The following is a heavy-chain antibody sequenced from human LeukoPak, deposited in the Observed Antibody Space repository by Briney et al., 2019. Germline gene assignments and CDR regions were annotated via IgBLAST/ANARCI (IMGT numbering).Heavy chain of an antibody. V-gene: IGHV4-4*07. J-gene: IGHJ4*02. CDR3: ARLIAEVGGGTNYFDT. CDR2: VYISGDT. CDR1: GGSVTTAHWY. Sequence: SETLSLTCTVSGGSVTTAHWYWSWIRQPAGKGLEWIGRVYISGDTKYNPSLKSRVIMSLDASKNQFSLRLTSVTAADTAVYCWARLIAEVGGGTNYFDTWGQGTLVTVSS. D-gene: IGHD2-21*01.